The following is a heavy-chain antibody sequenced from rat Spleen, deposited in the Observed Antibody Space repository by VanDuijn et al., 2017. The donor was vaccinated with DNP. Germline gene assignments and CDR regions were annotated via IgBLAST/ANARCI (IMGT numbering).Heavy chain of an antibody. D-gene: IGHD4-3*01. CDR1: GFSLTSYN. V-gene: IGHV2-41*01. CDR3: ARQPPNAGYHPYAMDP. CDR2: IWNSGGT. Sequence: VQLKESGPGLVQPSQTLSLTCTVGGFSLTSYNIHWIRQPPGKGLEWMGVIWNSGGTRYNSALKSRVSISKDTSKSQVLLKMNSLQTEDTATYYCARQPPNAGYHPYAMDPWGQGTSVTVSS. J-gene: IGHJ4*01.